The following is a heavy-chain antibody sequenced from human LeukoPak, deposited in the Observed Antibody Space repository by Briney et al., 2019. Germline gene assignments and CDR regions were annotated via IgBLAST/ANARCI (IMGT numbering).Heavy chain of an antibody. Sequence: GGSLRLSCAASGFTFSSYSMNWVRQAPGKGLEWVSSISSSSSYIYYADSVKGRFTISRDNAKNSLYLQMNSLRAEDTAVYYCARDTHDYGGPNWFDPWGQGTLVTVSS. D-gene: IGHD4-23*01. V-gene: IGHV3-21*01. CDR2: ISSSSSYI. CDR3: ARDTHDYGGPNWFDP. J-gene: IGHJ5*02. CDR1: GFTFSSYS.